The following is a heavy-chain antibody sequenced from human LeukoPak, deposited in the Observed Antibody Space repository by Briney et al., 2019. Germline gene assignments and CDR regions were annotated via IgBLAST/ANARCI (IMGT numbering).Heavy chain of an antibody. CDR1: GFTFSISW. CDR3: GRVLTIVRMVVGPIDN. V-gene: IGHV3-7*04. D-gene: IGHD3-22*01. CDR2: INGDGSDQ. J-gene: IGHJ4*02. Sequence: PGGSLRLSCAASGFTFSISWMAWVRQTPGKGLEWVANINGDGSDQHYVDSVKGRFTISRDNAKNSLYLQINSLRAEDTAVYYCGRVLTIVRMVVGPIDNWGQGTLVSVSS.